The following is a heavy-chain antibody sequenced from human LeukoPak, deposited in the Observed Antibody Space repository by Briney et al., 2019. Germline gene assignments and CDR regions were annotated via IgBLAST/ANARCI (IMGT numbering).Heavy chain of an antibody. CDR3: ARDGGFPVAGKTHDPFHI. D-gene: IGHD6-19*01. J-gene: IGHJ3*02. CDR1: GFTFRSYG. CDR2: IWYDGSNK. V-gene: IGHV3-33*01. Sequence: GGSLRLSCAASGFTFRSYGMHWVRQAPGKGLEWVAVIWYDGSNKYYVDSVKGRFTISRDNSKNTLYLQMNSLKVEDTAVYYCARDGGFPVAGKTHDPFHIWGQGTMVTVSS.